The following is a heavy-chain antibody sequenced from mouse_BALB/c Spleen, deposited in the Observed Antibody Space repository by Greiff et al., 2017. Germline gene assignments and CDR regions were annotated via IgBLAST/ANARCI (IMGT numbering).Heavy chain of an antibody. Sequence: EVKLMESGGGLVKPGGSLKLSCAASGFTFSSYAMSWVRQTPEKRLEWVASISSGGSTYYPDSVKGRFTISRDNARNILYLQMSSLRSEDTAMYYCARVYDGYSPFDYWGQGTTLTVSS. V-gene: IGHV5-6-5*01. CDR2: ISSGGST. CDR3: ARVYDGYSPFDY. CDR1: GFTFSSYA. J-gene: IGHJ2*01. D-gene: IGHD2-3*01.